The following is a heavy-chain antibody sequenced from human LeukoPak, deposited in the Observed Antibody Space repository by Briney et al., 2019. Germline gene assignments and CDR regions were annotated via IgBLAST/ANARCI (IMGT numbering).Heavy chain of an antibody. J-gene: IGHJ4*02. CDR1: GYTFTDYY. Sequence: ASVTVSCTASGYTFTDYYVHWVRQAPGQGLEWMGWIIPHSGGTYYAERFQGRVIMTRDTPISTAYLEVSSLRSDDTAVYYCARFGAAPVAHYWGQGTLVTVSS. CDR2: IIPHSGGT. D-gene: IGHD3-10*01. V-gene: IGHV1-2*02. CDR3: ARFGAAPVAHY.